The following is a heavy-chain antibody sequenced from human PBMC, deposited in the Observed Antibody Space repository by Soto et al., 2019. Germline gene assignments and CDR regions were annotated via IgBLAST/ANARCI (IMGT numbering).Heavy chain of an antibody. CDR2: INPATGAA. D-gene: IGHD3-3*01. V-gene: IGHV1-2*02. CDR1: GYPVTAYY. J-gene: IGHJ3*02. Sequence: QLHLVQSGAVVKKPGASVTVSCSASGYPVTAYYMHWVRQAPGRGLEWMGGINPATGAAKYTQTFQGRVTMTGDTSTRTVFMELGGLTSADTAVFYCARGGGVGVAGSAAFDMWGQGTLVTVSS. CDR3: ARGGGVGVAGSAAFDM.